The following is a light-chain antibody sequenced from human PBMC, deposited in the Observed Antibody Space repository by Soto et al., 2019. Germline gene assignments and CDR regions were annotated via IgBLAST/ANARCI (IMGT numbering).Light chain of an antibody. CDR3: LQFGSTPST. V-gene: IGKV3-20*01. J-gene: IGKJ5*01. CDR2: GAS. Sequence: EILLTQSPASLSVSPGESATLSCRASQSLNTDLAWYQQKPGQAPRLLLYGASTRATGTPDRFSGSGSGTDFTLTVSRLEPEDFGVYYCLQFGSTPSTFGQGTRLEIK. CDR1: QSLNTD.